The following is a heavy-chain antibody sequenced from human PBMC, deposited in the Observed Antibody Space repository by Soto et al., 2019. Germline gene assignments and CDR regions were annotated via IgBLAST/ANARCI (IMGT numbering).Heavy chain of an antibody. CDR1: GGTLSDHG. Sequence: QVQLEQSGAEVKKPGSSVKVSCKASGGTLSDHGVAWLRQAPGQGLEWMGGTIPVFNTAKYAQKFQGRVIVTADKVTNIAYLELSSLRSDDTAIFFCARGVYGSGNYYTGPSAFDIWGQGTMVIVSS. J-gene: IGHJ3*02. CDR2: TIPVFNTA. V-gene: IGHV1-69*06. D-gene: IGHD3-10*01. CDR3: ARGVYGSGNYYTGPSAFDI.